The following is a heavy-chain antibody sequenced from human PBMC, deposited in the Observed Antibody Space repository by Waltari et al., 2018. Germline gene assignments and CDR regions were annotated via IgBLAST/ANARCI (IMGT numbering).Heavy chain of an antibody. CDR3: ARDLTMVYAAWDY. D-gene: IGHD2-8*01. J-gene: IGHJ4*02. CDR2: ISSSSSYI. CDR1: AFTFSSYS. V-gene: IGHV3-21*01. Sequence: EVQLVESGGSLVKPGGSLRRSCAASAFTFSSYSLNWVRQAPGKGLEWVSSISSSSSYIYYADSVKDRFTISRDNAKNSLYLQMNSLRAEDTAVYYCARDLTMVYAAWDYWGQGTLVTVSS.